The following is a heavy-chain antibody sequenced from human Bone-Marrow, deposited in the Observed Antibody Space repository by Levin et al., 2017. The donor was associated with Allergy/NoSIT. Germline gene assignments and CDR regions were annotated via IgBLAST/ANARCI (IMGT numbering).Heavy chain of an antibody. D-gene: IGHD3-22*01. J-gene: IGHJ5*01. Sequence: PAASVKVSCKASGYAFTGYYIHWVRQAPGQGLEWMGWINPHTGDTTYAQKFQGRVTMTRDTSITTAYMELRSLTYDDMAVYYCARDPEVVIATITNWFDSWGQGSLVTVSS. CDR3: ARDPEVVIATITNWFDS. CDR1: GYAFTGYY. V-gene: IGHV1-2*02. CDR2: INPHTGDT.